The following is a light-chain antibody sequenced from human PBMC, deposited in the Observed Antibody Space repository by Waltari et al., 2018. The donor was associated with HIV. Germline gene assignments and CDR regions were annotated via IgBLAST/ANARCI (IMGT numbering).Light chain of an antibody. CDR1: AGSVTSGQY. CDR2: DTS. V-gene: IGLV7-46*01. Sequence: QAVVTQEPSLTVSPGGTALLTCVSSAGSVTSGQYHYWLQRKPGQAPSTVFLDTSNKQSWPPARVAGSLLGGRASLTRSGAQPEDEADYYSLLYYSGAWVFGGGTRLTVL. J-gene: IGLJ3*02. CDR3: LLYYSGAWV.